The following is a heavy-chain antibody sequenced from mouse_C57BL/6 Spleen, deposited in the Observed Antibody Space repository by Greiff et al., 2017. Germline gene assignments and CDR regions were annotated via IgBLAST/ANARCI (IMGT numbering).Heavy chain of an antibody. CDR1: GYTFTSYW. Sequence: VQLQQPGAELVRPGSSVKLSCKASGYTFTSYWMHWVKQRPIQGLEWIGNIDPSDSETHYNQKFKDKATLTVDKSSSTAYMQLSSLTSEDSAVYYCARSGDYDGRAWFAYWGQGTLVTVSA. CDR3: ARSGDYDGRAWFAY. CDR2: IDPSDSET. V-gene: IGHV1-52*01. J-gene: IGHJ3*01. D-gene: IGHD2-4*01.